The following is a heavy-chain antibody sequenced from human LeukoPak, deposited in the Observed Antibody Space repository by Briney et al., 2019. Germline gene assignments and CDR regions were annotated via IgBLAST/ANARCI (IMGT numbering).Heavy chain of an antibody. V-gene: IGHV3-48*03. CDR2: ISSSGSTI. D-gene: IGHD3-10*01. Sequence: GGSLRLSCAASGFTFSSYEMNWVRQAPGQGLEWVSFISSSGSTIYYADSVKGRFTISRDNAKNSLYLQMNSLRAEDTAVYYCARDLGYGSGTHPPETPYYYYYGMDVWGQGTTVTVSS. CDR3: ARDLGYGSGTHPPETPYYYYYGMDV. J-gene: IGHJ6*02. CDR1: GFTFSSYE.